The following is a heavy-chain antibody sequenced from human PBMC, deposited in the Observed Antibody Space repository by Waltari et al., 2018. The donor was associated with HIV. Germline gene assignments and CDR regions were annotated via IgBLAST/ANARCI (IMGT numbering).Heavy chain of an antibody. D-gene: IGHD4-17*01. J-gene: IGHJ4*02. Sequence: QVRLQQSGPGVMKTSQTLSLTCDISRDSLSSNTAAWNWVRRSPPRGFGWLGKTYYRSEWRFDYVGSMKGRLSISVDIAMNQFSLHLTSLIPDDTATYYCVRDSYGFDIWGQGNPV. CDR3: VRDSYGFDI. CDR1: RDSLSSNTAA. CDR2: TYYRSEWRF. V-gene: IGHV6-1*02.